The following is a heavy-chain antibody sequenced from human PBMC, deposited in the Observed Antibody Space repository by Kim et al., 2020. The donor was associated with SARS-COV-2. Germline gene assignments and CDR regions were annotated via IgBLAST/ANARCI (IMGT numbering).Heavy chain of an antibody. CDR1: GYSISSAYY. CDR3: ARDGSLGSGTYDGFDL. CDR2: IRHSGST. J-gene: IGHJ3*01. D-gene: IGHD3-10*01. Sequence: SETLSLTCTVSGYSISSAYYWAWVRQPPGKGLELIGSIRHSGSTYYNPSLKSRVTVSMDTSRNQFSLKLTSVTAADTAVYYCARDGSLGSGTYDGFDLWDQGTMVTVSS. V-gene: IGHV4-38-2*02.